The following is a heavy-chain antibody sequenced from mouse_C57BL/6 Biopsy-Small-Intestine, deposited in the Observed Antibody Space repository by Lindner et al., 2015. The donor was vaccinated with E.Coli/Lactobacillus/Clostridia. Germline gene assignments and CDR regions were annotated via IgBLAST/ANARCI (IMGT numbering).Heavy chain of an antibody. CDR1: GYAFSSYW. D-gene: IGHD2-5*01. J-gene: IGHJ2*01. V-gene: IGHV1-80*01. CDR3: ARGDYSKGY. CDR2: IYPGDGDT. Sequence: VQLQESGAELVKPGASVKISCKASGYAFSSYWMNWAKQRPGKGLEWIGQIYPGDGDTNYNGKFKGKATLTADKSSSTAYMQLSSLTSEDSAVYFCARGDYSKGYWGQGTTLTVSS.